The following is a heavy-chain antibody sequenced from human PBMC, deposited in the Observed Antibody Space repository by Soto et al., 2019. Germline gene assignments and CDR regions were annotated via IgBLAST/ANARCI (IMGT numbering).Heavy chain of an antibody. CDR1: GFTFSSYA. J-gene: IGHJ4*02. CDR2: ISGSGGST. Sequence: GGSLRLSCAASGFTFSSYAMSWVRQAPGKGLEWVSAISGSGGSTYYADSVKGRFTISSDNSKNTLYLQMNSLRAEDTAVYYCAKDALYYDILTGYYSVDGFADYWGQGTLVTVSS. CDR3: AKDALYYDILTGYYSVDGFADY. D-gene: IGHD3-9*01. V-gene: IGHV3-23*01.